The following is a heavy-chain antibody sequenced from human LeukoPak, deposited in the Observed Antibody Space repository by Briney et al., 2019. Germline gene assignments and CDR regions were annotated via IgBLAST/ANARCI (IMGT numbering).Heavy chain of an antibody. CDR3: ARDPPGGDSSGYYYGGGYFDS. Sequence: PGGSLRLSCAASGFTFSIYGMNWVRQAPGKGLEWVSYISSSGSTIYYADSVMGRFAISRDNAKNSLSLQMNSLRAEDTAVDYCARDPPGGDSSGYYYGGGYFDSWGQGTLVTVSS. J-gene: IGHJ4*02. CDR2: ISSSGSTI. D-gene: IGHD3-22*01. V-gene: IGHV3-48*01. CDR1: GFTFSIYG.